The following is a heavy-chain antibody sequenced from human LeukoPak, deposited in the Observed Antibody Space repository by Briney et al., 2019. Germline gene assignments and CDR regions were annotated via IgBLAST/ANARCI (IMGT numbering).Heavy chain of an antibody. V-gene: IGHV1-2*02. CDR2: INPNSGGT. J-gene: IGHJ6*02. D-gene: IGHD2-2*01. Sequence: ASVKVSCKASGYTFTGYYMHWVRQAPGQGLEWMGWINPNSGGTNYAQKFQGRVTMTRDTSISTAYMELSRLRSDDTAVYYGASVGPLYCSSTSCYFGTWVYYYYGMDVWGQGTTVTVSS. CDR3: ASVGPLYCSSTSCYFGTWVYYYYGMDV. CDR1: GYTFTGYY.